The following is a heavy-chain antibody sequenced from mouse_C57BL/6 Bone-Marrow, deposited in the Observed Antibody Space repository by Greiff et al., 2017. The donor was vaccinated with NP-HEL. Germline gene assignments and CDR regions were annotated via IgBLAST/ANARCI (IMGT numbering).Heavy chain of an antibody. V-gene: IGHV7-3*01. CDR3: ASPATVVAPYAMDY. CDR1: GFTFTDYY. Sequence: DVKLVESGGGLVQPGGSLSLSCAASGFTFTDYYMSWVRQPPGKALEWLGFIRNKANGYTTEYSASVKGRFTISRDNSQSILYLQMNALRAEDSATYYCASPATVVAPYAMDYWGQGTSVTVAS. J-gene: IGHJ4*01. D-gene: IGHD1-1*01. CDR2: IRNKANGYTT.